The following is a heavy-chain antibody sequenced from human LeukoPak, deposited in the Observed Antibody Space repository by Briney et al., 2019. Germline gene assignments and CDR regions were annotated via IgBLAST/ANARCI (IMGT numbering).Heavy chain of an antibody. J-gene: IGHJ4*02. Sequence: SETLSLTCTVSGGSISSYYWTWIRQPPGKGLEWIGYIYNSGNTNYNPSLRSRVTISVDTSKNQFSLKLTSVTSVDTAIYYCAREVAGTLNFDYWGQGTLVTVSS. V-gene: IGHV4-59*01. CDR3: AREVAGTLNFDY. D-gene: IGHD6-19*01. CDR1: GGSISSYY. CDR2: IYNSGNT.